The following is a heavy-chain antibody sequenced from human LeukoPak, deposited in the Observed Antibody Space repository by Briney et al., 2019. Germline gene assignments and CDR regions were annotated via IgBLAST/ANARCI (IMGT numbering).Heavy chain of an antibody. CDR2: ISNGGGTI. CDR1: GFTFTSYD. V-gene: IGHV3-48*03. D-gene: IGHD3-10*02. CDR3: ARDSYMFGSDY. J-gene: IGHJ4*02. Sequence: PGGSLRLSCVASGFTFTSYDFNWVRQAPGQGLEWVSYISNGGGTISYADSVNGRFTISRDNAKNSVFLQMNTLRAEDTAVYYCARDSYMFGSDYWGQGTLVTVSS.